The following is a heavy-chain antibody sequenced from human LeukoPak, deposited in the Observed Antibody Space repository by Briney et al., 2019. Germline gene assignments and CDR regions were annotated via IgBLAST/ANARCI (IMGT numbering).Heavy chain of an antibody. CDR2: IYYSGSS. Sequence: PSETLSLTCTVSGASISSYYWSWIRQPPGKGLEWIGFIYYSGSSNYNPSLKSRVTISVDTSKNQFSLKLSSVTAADTAVYYCARQVSVNDYFDYWGQGTLVTVSS. D-gene: IGHD1-1*01. CDR3: ARQVSVNDYFDY. CDR1: GASISSYY. J-gene: IGHJ4*02. V-gene: IGHV4-59*08.